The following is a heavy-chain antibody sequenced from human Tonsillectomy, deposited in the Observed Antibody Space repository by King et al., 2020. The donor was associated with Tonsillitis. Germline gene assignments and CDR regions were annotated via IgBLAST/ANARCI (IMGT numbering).Heavy chain of an antibody. CDR2: IAYDGSNK. V-gene: IGHV3-30*18. Sequence: VQLVESGGGVVQPGRSLRLSCAASGFTFCSYGMHWVRQAPGKGLEWVAVIAYDGSNKKYADSVKGRFTISRDNSKNTLYLQKNSLRVEDTAVYYCAKEEVGFDYWGQGTLVTVSS. CDR1: GFTFCSYG. J-gene: IGHJ4*02. CDR3: AKEEVGFDY.